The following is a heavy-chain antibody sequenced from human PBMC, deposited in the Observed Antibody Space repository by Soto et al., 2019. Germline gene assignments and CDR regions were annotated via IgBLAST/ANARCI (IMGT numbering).Heavy chain of an antibody. CDR1: GGSISSYY. V-gene: IGHV4-59*01. CDR3: ARGKWFGELLGGMDV. Sequence: PSETLSLTCTVSGGSISSYYWSWIRQPPGKGLEWIGYIYYSGSTNYNPSLKSRVTISVDTSKNQFSLKLSSVTAADTAVYYCARGKWFGELLGGMDVWGQGTTVTVSS. J-gene: IGHJ6*02. CDR2: IYYSGST. D-gene: IGHD3-10*01.